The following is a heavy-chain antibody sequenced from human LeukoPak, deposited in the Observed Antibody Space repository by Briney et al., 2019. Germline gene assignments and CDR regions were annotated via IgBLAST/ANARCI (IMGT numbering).Heavy chain of an antibody. J-gene: IGHJ4*02. V-gene: IGHV1-69*01. CDR1: GGTFSSYA. Sequence: SVKVSCKASGGTFSSYAISWVRQAPGQGLEWMGGIIPIFGTANYAQKFQGRVMITADESTSTAYMELSSLRSEDTAVYYCARYCSGGSCPFDYWGQGTLVTVSS. CDR3: ARYCSGGSCPFDY. D-gene: IGHD2-15*01. CDR2: IIPIFGTA.